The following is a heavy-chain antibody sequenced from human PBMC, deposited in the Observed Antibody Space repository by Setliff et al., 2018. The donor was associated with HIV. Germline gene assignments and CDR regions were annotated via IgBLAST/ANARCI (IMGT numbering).Heavy chain of an antibody. CDR2: MYYRGST. CDR1: GGSFSDYY. J-gene: IGHJ4*02. CDR3: ARQGSLCPVCYLDS. V-gene: IGHV4-34*01. D-gene: IGHD2-21*01. Sequence: PSETLSLTCVVYGGSFSDYYWTWIRQPPEKGLEWIGNMYYRGSTYYNPSLKSRVIISVDTSKNQFSLKLSSVTAADTAVYYCARQGSLCPVCYLDSWGQGTLVTVSS.